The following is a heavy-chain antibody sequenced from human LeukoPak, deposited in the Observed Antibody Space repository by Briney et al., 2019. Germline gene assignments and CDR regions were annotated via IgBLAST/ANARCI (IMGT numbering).Heavy chain of an antibody. V-gene: IGHV4-34*01. D-gene: IGHD2-2*01. CDR3: ARQVPNCSSTSCYYYGMDV. J-gene: IGHJ6*02. CDR2: INHSGST. Sequence: SETLSLTCAVYGGSFSGYYWSWIRQPQGKGLEWIGEINHSGSTNYNPSLKSRVTISVDTSKNQFSLKLSSVTAADTAVYYCARQVPNCSSTSCYYYGMDVWGQGTTVTVSS. CDR1: GGSFSGYY.